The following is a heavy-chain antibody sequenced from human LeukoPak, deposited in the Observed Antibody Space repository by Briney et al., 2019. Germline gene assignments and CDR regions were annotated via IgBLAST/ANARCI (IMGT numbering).Heavy chain of an antibody. CDR3: ARANYYVSRKGGLY. D-gene: IGHD3-10*01. V-gene: IGHV4-34*01. J-gene: IGHJ4*02. Sequence: KPSESLSLTCAVYGGSFSGYYWSWIRQPPGKGLEWIGEINHSGSTNYNPSLKSRVTISVDTSKNQFSLKLSSVTAADTAVYYCARANYYVSRKGGLYWGQGTLVTVSS. CDR1: GGSFSGYY. CDR2: INHSGST.